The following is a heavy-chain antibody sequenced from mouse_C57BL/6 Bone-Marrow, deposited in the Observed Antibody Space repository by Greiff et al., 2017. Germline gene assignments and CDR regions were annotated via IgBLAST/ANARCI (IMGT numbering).Heavy chain of an antibody. CDR2: ISNGGGST. D-gene: IGHD2-4*01. J-gene: IGHJ3*01. V-gene: IGHV5-12*01. CDR1: GFTFSGYY. CDR3: ARRFDDYVVAGFAY. Sequence: DVKLVESGGGLVQPGGSLKLSCAASGFTFSGYYMYWVRQTPEKRLEWVAYISNGGGSTYYPDTVKGRFTISRDNAKNTLYLQMSRLKSEDTAVYYCARRFDDYVVAGFAYWGQGTLVTVSA.